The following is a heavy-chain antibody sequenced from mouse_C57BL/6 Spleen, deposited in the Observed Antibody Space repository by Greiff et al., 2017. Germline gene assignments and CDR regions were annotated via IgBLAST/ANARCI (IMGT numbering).Heavy chain of an antibody. D-gene: IGHD2-4*01. CDR2: IDPSDSYT. CDR1: GYTFTSYW. V-gene: IGHV1-59*01. J-gene: IGHJ2*01. Sequence: QVHVKQPGAELVRPGTSVKLSCKASGYTFTSYWMHWVKQRPGQGLEWIGVIDPSDSYTNYNQKFKGKATLTVDTSSSTAYMQLSSLTSEDSAVYYCARSRDYDGYYFDYWGQGTTLTVSS. CDR3: ARSRDYDGYYFDY.